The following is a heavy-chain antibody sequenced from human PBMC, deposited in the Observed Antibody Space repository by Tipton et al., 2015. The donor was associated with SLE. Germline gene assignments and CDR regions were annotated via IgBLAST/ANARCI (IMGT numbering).Heavy chain of an antibody. CDR1: GYSISSGYY. D-gene: IGHD6-19*01. V-gene: IGHV4-38-2*01. CDR2: IYHSGST. Sequence: TLSLTCAVSGYSISSGYYWGWIRQPPGKGLEWIGRIYHSGSTYYNPALKSRVTISVDTSKNQFSLKLSSVTAADTAVYYCAMISSGPLNWGQGTLVTVSS. CDR3: AMISSGPLN. J-gene: IGHJ4*02.